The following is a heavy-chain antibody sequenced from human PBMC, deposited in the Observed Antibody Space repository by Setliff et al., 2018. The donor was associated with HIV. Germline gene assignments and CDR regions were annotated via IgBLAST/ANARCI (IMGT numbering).Heavy chain of an antibody. J-gene: IGHJ4*02. Sequence: SETLSLTCTVSGGSITGYYWSWIRQPPGKGLEWIGWIYYSGNTNYNPSLKSRVTMSVDTSKNQFSLRLSSVTAADTAVYYCARDQKGYGDSKDYWGQGKLVT. CDR1: GGSITGYY. CDR2: IYYSGNT. D-gene: IGHD4-17*01. CDR3: ARDQKGYGDSKDY. V-gene: IGHV4-59*12.